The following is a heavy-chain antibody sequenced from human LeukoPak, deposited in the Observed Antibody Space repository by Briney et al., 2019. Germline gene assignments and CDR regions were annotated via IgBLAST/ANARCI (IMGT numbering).Heavy chain of an antibody. D-gene: IGHD3-22*01. Sequence: ASVKVSCKASGYTFTSYAMHWVRQAPGQRLEWMGWINAGNGNTKYSQKFQGRVTITRDTSASTAYMELSSLRSEDTAVYYCATRTHSSGYYHLDYWGQRTLVTVSS. V-gene: IGHV1-3*01. CDR1: GYTFTSYA. CDR2: INAGNGNT. CDR3: ATRTHSSGYYHLDY. J-gene: IGHJ4*02.